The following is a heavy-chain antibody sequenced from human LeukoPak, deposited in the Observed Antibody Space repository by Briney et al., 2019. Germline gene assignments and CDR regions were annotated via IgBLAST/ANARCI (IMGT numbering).Heavy chain of an antibody. CDR3: ARGYYDILTGYWNWFDP. CDR2: IYSSGST. V-gene: IGHV4-59*08. J-gene: IGHJ5*02. D-gene: IGHD3-9*01. CDR1: GGSISSYY. Sequence: SETLSLTCTVSGGSISSYYWNWIRQPPGKGLEWIGYIYSSGSTKYNPSLKSRVTISIDTPKNQFSLKLSSVTAADTAVYYCARGYYDILTGYWNWFDPWGLGTLVTVSS.